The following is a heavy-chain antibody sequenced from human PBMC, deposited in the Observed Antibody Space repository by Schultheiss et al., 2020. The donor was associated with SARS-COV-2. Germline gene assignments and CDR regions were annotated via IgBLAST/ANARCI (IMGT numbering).Heavy chain of an antibody. CDR1: GGSINSYY. CDR2: IHSGGRT. CDR3: AAHDFGDYAFDY. J-gene: IGHJ4*02. Sequence: SETLSLTCSVSGGSINSYYWSWIRQSPGKGLEWIAYIHSGGRTNYNPSLKSRLTISVDTSKNQFSLKLSSVTAADTAVYYCAAHDFGDYAFDYWGQGTLVTVSS. V-gene: IGHV4-59*12. D-gene: IGHD4-17*01.